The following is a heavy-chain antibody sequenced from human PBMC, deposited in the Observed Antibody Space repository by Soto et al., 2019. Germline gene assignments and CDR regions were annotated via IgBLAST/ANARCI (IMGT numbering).Heavy chain of an antibody. Sequence: QVQLVQSGAEVKKPGASVKVSCKVSGDSLIGLAMHWVRQAPGKGLEWMGGFDLEDGETIYAQKFQGRATMTEDTSTDTGYMELSSLRSENTAIYYCATVYDSRGYYYIRYPFDIWGQGTMVTVSS. CDR2: FDLEDGET. D-gene: IGHD3-22*01. CDR3: ATVYDSRGYYYIRYPFDI. CDR1: GDSLIGLA. J-gene: IGHJ3*02. V-gene: IGHV1-24*01.